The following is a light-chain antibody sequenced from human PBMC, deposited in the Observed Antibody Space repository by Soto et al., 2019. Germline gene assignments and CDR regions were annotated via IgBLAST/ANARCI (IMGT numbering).Light chain of an antibody. CDR2: GAS. Sequence: ESMLTQSPGTLSLSPGERATLSCRASQSVSTRYFAWYQQKPGQAPRLLIYGASIRATGIPDRFSGSGSGTEFTLTISRLEPEDFAVYYCHQFGSSPPAFTFGQGTKLEI. CDR1: QSVSTRY. CDR3: HQFGSSPPAFT. J-gene: IGKJ2*01. V-gene: IGKV3-20*01.